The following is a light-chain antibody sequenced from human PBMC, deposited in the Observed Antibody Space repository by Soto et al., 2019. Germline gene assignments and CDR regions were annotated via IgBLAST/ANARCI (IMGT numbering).Light chain of an antibody. Sequence: DIQLTQSPSTLSASVGDRVTITCRASQTISNWLAWYQQRPGTAPQLLISDASRLESGVPSRFSGSGSGTEFTLTISSLQPDDSATYYCQQYKSYSPRTFGQGTKVEIK. CDR3: QQYKSYSPRT. CDR1: QTISNW. V-gene: IGKV1-5*01. J-gene: IGKJ1*01. CDR2: DAS.